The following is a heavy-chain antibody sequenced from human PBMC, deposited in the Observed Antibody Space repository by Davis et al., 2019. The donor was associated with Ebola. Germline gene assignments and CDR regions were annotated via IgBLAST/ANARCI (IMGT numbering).Heavy chain of an antibody. J-gene: IGHJ6*03. CDR1: GFTFSSYA. D-gene: IGHD2-15*01. CDR2: ISGSGGST. CDR3: AKGGGVVGRDYYYYMDV. Sequence: GESLKISCAASGFTFSSYAMSWVRQAPGKGLEWVSAISGSGGSTYYADSVKGRFTISRDNSKNTLYLQMNSLRAEDTAVYYCAKGGGVVGRDYYYYMDVWGKGTTVTVSS. V-gene: IGHV3-23*01.